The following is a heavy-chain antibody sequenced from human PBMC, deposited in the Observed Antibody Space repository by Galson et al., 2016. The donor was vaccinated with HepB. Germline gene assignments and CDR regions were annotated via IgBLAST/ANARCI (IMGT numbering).Heavy chain of an antibody. D-gene: IGHD4-23*01. CDR1: GGSISSYY. J-gene: IGHJ2*01. CDR2: IYYSGST. CDR3: ARPFGGPPGGEHWYFDL. Sequence: SETLSLTCTVSGGSISSYYWSWIRQPPGKGLEWIGYIYYSGSTNYNPSLKSRVTISVDTSKNQFSLKLSPVTAADTAVYYCARPFGGPPGGEHWYFDLWGRGTLVTVSS. V-gene: IGHV4-59*01.